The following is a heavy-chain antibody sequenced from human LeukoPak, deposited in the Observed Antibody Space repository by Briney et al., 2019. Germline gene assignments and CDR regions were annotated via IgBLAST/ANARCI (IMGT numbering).Heavy chain of an antibody. V-gene: IGHV3-15*01. CDR2: IKRKTDGGTT. CDR1: GFTFTNAW. Sequence: GGSLRVYCAASGFTFTNAWMSWVRQAPGKGLEWVGRIKRKTDGGTTDYAAPVEGRFTISRDDSKNTLYLQMNSLKTEDTAVYYCTTDAAVAGMEGYWGQGTLVTVSS. CDR3: TTDAAVAGMEGY. J-gene: IGHJ4*02. D-gene: IGHD6-19*01.